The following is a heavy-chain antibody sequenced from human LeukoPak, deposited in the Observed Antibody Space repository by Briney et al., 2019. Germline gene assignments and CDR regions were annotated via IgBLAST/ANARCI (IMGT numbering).Heavy chain of an antibody. CDR2: ISSSSSYI. CDR3: ARDRVYSSGWPIDY. Sequence: PGGSLGLSCAASGFTFSSYSMNWVRQAPGKGLEWVSSISSSSSYIYYADSVKGRFTISRDNAKNSLYLQMNSLRAEDTAVYYCARDRVYSSGWPIDYWGQGTLVTVSS. V-gene: IGHV3-21*01. D-gene: IGHD6-19*01. J-gene: IGHJ4*02. CDR1: GFTFSSYS.